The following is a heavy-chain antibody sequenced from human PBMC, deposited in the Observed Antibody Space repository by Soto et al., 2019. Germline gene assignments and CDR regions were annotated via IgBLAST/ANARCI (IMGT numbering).Heavy chain of an antibody. Sequence: SGPTMVNPTQTLTLTCTFSGFSLSTSGVGVGWIRQPPGKALECLALIYWDDDKRYSPSLKSRLSVTKDTSNNQVVLTMTNMDPVDSGTYFCAHRLCDSSCYWDVGFFDFWGQGALVTVSS. CDR3: AHRLCDSSCYWDVGFFDF. CDR2: IYWDDDK. D-gene: IGHD2-15*01. J-gene: IGHJ4*02. V-gene: IGHV2-5*02. CDR1: GFSLSTSGVG.